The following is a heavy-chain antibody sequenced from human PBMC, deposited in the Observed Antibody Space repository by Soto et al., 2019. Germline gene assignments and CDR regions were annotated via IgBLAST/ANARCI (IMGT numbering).Heavy chain of an antibody. CDR1: GGSISSYY. D-gene: IGHD3-10*01. Sequence: QVQLQASGPGLVKPSETLSLTCTVSGGSISSYYWSWIRQPPGKGLEWIGYIYYSGSTNYNPSLKSRVTISVDTPKNPFSLKLSSVTAADTALYDCARTYGRNFDYWGQGTLVTVSS. CDR2: IYYSGST. V-gene: IGHV4-59*01. CDR3: ARTYGRNFDY. J-gene: IGHJ4*02.